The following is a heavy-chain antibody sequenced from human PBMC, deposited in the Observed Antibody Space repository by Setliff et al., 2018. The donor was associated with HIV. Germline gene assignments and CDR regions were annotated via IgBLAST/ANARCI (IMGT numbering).Heavy chain of an antibody. CDR3: TTDLGSGRFSWNNN. V-gene: IGHV3-15*04. CDR1: GLPFSYAW. J-gene: IGHJ4*02. Sequence: LRLSCVASGLPFSYAWLSWVRQAPGKGLEWVGRIEKKTNGGTRDYAAPVEGRFTISRDDSKNTLSLQMNSLKTEDTAIYYCTTDLGSGRFSWNNNWGQGTLVTVSS. CDR2: IEKKTNGGTR. D-gene: IGHD1-26*01.